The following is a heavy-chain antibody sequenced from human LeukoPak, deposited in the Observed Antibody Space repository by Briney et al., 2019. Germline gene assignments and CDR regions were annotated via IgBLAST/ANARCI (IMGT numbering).Heavy chain of an antibody. CDR3: ARRSSEKILYVFVSDWFDP. V-gene: IGHV6-1*01. Sequence: SQTLSLTCAISGDSVSRNSAAWNWIMQSPSRGVEWLGRTYYRSKWYNDYAVSVKSRITINPDTSKNQFSLKLSSVTAADTAVYYCARRSSEKILYVFVSDWFDPWGQGTLVTVSS. D-gene: IGHD3-16*01. J-gene: IGHJ5*02. CDR1: GDSVSRNSAA. CDR2: TYYRSKWYN.